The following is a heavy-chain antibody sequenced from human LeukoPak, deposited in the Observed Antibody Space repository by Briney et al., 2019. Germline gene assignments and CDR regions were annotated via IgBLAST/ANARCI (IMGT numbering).Heavy chain of an antibody. Sequence: PSETLSLTCTVSGGSISDYYWGWIRQPPGKELEWIGYIYYSGSADYNPSLKSRVTISIDASKKQFSLRLSSVSAADTAVYYCAGCNYNFLVGYGLWGQGTLVTVS. D-gene: IGHD3-3*01. CDR3: AGCNYNFLVGYGL. J-gene: IGHJ4*02. CDR2: IYYSGSA. V-gene: IGHV4-59*01. CDR1: GGSISDYY.